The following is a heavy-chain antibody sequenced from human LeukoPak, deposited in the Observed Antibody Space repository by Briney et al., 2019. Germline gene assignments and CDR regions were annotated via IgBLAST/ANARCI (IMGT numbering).Heavy chain of an antibody. V-gene: IGHV3-53*01. CDR1: GFTVSSNY. CDR3: ASWRGGGNYFDY. Sequence: ETGGSLRLSCAASGFTVSSNYMNWVRQAPGKGLEWVSVTYSGGSTYYADSVKGRFTISRDNYKNTLYLQMNNLRAEDTAMYYCASWRGGGNYFDYWGQGTLVTVSS. CDR2: TYSGGST. J-gene: IGHJ4*02. D-gene: IGHD3-16*01.